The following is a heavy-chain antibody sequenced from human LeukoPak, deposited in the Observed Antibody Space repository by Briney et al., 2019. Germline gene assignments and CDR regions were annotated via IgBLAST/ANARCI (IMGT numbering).Heavy chain of an antibody. D-gene: IGHD6-19*01. CDR2: ISSNGHST. CDR1: GFTFSSYA. J-gene: IGHJ4*02. CDR3: AKYGQGGWYPLFDY. V-gene: IGHV3-64*01. Sequence: GGSLRLSCAASGFTFSSYAMHWVRQAPGKGLEYVSAISSNGHSTYYANSVKGRFTFSRDNSKNTLYLQMGSLRAEDMAVYYCAKYGQGGWYPLFDYWGQGTLVTVSS.